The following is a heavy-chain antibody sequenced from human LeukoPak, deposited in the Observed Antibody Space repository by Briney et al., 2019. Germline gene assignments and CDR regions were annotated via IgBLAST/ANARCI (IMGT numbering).Heavy chain of an antibody. CDR1: GGSVISYY. J-gene: IGHJ3*02. CDR2: LSHSGIK. V-gene: IGHV4-59*02. CDR3: ARARYANAWYAFDI. D-gene: IGHD2-2*01. Sequence: SETLSLTCTVSGGSVISYYWSWIRRPPGRGLEWIACLSHSGIKDSNPSLTSRVTTLVDTSKNQYSLKLTSVTAADAVVYCGARARYANAWYAFDIWGHGTMVTVSS.